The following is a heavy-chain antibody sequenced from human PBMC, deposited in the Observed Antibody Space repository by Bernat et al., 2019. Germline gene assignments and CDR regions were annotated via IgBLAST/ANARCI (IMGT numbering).Heavy chain of an antibody. Sequence: EVQLVESGGGLVQRGGSLRLSCAASGLTFSSYSMNWVRQAPGKGLEWISYITTSSSAIYYADSVKGRFTISRDNSKNTLYLQMNSLRAEDTAVYYCAKSRSGPRGYYFDYWGQGTLVTVSS. CDR3: AKSRSGPRGYYFDY. D-gene: IGHD3-10*01. J-gene: IGHJ4*02. V-gene: IGHV3-48*01. CDR2: ITTSSSAI. CDR1: GLTFSSYS.